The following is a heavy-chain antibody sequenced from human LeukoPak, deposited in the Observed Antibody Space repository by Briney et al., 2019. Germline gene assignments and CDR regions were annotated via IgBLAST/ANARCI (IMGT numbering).Heavy chain of an antibody. D-gene: IGHD3-22*01. Sequence: SETLSLTCTVSGVSSSSSYWSWIRQPPGKGLEWIGYIFYTGDSNHNPSFKSRVSISLDTSKDQISLKLYSVTAADTAVYYCARRNYYYDSSGYYYLPFDYWGQGTLVTVSS. CDR2: IFYTGDS. V-gene: IGHV4-59*08. CDR1: GVSSSSSY. CDR3: ARRNYYYDSSGYYYLPFDY. J-gene: IGHJ4*02.